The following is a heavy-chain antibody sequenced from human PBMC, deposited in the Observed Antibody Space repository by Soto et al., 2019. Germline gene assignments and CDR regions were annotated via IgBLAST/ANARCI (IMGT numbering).Heavy chain of an antibody. V-gene: IGHV4-4*07. CDR3: ARVFNIVAAVNYWSFDF. CDR2: LYSSGTT. J-gene: IGHJ2*01. D-gene: IGHD6-13*01. Sequence: PSETLSLTCTVSGGSISSYYWSWIRQPAGKGLEWLGRLYSSGTTNYNPSLKSRVTISVDKSRNQFSLELHSVTAAHTAVYYCARVFNIVAAVNYWSFDFWGRGTLVTVCS. CDR1: GGSISSYY.